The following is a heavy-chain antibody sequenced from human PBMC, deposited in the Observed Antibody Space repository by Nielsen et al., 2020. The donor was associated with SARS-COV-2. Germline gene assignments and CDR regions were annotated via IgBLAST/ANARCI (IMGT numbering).Heavy chain of an antibody. V-gene: IGHV4-30-4*01. J-gene: IGHJ4*02. CDR1: GDSISRTNYY. CDR2: IYSSELT. CDR3: TREYSSSPDC. Sequence: SETLSLTCSVSGDSISRTNYYWYWVRQPPGKGLEWIGYIYSSELTSYTPSLKSRVTISADTSKNQFSLKLSSVAAADTAVYFCTREYSSSPDCWGQGTLVTVSS. D-gene: IGHD6-13*01.